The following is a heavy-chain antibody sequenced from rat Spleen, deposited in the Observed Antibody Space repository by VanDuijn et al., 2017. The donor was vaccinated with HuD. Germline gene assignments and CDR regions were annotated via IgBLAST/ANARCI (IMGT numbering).Heavy chain of an antibody. J-gene: IGHJ4*01. CDR2: ITNAGDVT. CDR3: GRHAGYYSGDYVMDA. D-gene: IGHD1-1*01. V-gene: IGHV5-31*01. Sequence: EVELVEAGGGLVQPGGSLKLSCVASGFTFYNYWMTWIRQVPGKGLEWIASITNAGDVTYHSDSVKGRFTISRDKAKSTLYLQMDSLRSEDTATYYCGRHAGYYSGDYVMDAWGQGASVTVSS. CDR1: GFTFYNYW.